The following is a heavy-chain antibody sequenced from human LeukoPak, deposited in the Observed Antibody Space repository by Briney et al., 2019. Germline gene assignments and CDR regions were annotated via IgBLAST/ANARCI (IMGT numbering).Heavy chain of an antibody. D-gene: IGHD2-2*01. J-gene: IGHJ6*03. Sequence: ASVKVSCKASGYTFTGYYMHWVRQAPGQGLEWMGWINPNSGGTNYAQKFQGRATMTRDTSISTAYMEVSRLRSDDTAVYYCARVFYAKDIVVVPACYYYYLDVWGKGTTVTASS. V-gene: IGHV1-2*02. CDR3: ARVFYAKDIVVVPACYYYYLDV. CDR2: INPNSGGT. CDR1: GYTFTGYY.